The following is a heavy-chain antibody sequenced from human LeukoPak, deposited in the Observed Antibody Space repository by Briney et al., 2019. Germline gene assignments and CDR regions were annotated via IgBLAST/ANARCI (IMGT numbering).Heavy chain of an antibody. CDR2: INHSGST. D-gene: IGHD3-22*01. CDR3: ASNYYDSSGYYYGLEYVHH. Sequence: SATLSLTCAVYGGSFSGYYWSWIRQPPVKVLEWIGEINHSGSTNYNPSLKSRVTISVDRSKNQFSLKLSSVTAADTAVYYCASNYYDSSGYYYGLEYVHHWGQGTLVTVSS. V-gene: IGHV4-34*01. CDR1: GGSFSGYY. J-gene: IGHJ1*01.